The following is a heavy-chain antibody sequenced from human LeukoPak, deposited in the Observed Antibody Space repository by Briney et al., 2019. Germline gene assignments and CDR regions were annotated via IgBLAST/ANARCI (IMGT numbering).Heavy chain of an antibody. CDR2: IKQYGSEK. D-gene: IGHD6-19*01. Sequence: GGSLRLSCAASGFTFSSYWMSWVRQAPGNGLELVANIKQYGSEKYYVDSVKGRFTISRDNAKNSLYLQMNSLRAEDTAVYYCARVRWYSSGWYFDYWGQGTLVTVSS. CDR1: GFTFSSYW. V-gene: IGHV3-7*03. J-gene: IGHJ4*02. CDR3: ARVRWYSSGWYFDY.